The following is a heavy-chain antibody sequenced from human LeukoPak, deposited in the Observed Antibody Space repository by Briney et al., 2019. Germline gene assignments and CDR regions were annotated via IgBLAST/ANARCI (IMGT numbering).Heavy chain of an antibody. J-gene: IGHJ4*02. D-gene: IGHD5-18*01. CDR2: IRGSGGST. CDR1: GFTFTSYS. CDR3: AKGDKPVIAMVKFDY. Sequence: GGSLRLSCAASGFTFTSYSMNWVRQAPGKGLGWVSAIRGSGGSTYYADFVKGRFTISRDNSKNTLYMQMNSLRAEDTAVYYCAKGDKPVIAMVKFDYWGQGTLVTVSS. V-gene: IGHV3-23*01.